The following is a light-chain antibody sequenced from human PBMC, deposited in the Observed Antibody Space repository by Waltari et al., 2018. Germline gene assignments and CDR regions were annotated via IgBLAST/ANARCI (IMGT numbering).Light chain of an antibody. CDR2: AAS. Sequence: DIQMTQSPSSLSASVRDRLTITCRASQSISSYLNWYQQKPGKAPKLLIYAASSLQSGVPSRFSGSGSGTDFTLTISSLQPEDFATYYCQQSYSTPWTFGQGTKVEIK. V-gene: IGKV1-39*01. CDR3: QQSYSTPWT. CDR1: QSISSY. J-gene: IGKJ1*01.